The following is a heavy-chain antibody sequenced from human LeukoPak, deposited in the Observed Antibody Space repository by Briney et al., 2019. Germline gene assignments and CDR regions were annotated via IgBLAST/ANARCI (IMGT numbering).Heavy chain of an antibody. CDR2: IGTAGDT. Sequence: PGGSLRLSCATSGFTFSTYAMSWVRQAPGKGLEWVSAIGTAGDTYYPGSVKGRFTISRENAKNSLYLQMNSLRAGVTAVYYCARGQYSSGSDTDFDYWGQGTLVTVSS. J-gene: IGHJ4*02. CDR1: GFTFSTYA. V-gene: IGHV3-13*01. D-gene: IGHD6-19*01. CDR3: ARGQYSSGSDTDFDY.